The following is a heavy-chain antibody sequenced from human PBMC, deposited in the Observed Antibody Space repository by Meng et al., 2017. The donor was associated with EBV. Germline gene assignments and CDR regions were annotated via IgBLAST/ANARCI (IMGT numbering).Heavy chain of an antibody. CDR2: INPNSGGT. CDR3: AKGADLAAAGTFWFDP. V-gene: IGHV1-2*06. CDR1: GYIFPGYY. Sequence: QGEVVDSGAEVNKPGALVNVTCKASGYIFPGYYMHWVRQAPGQGLEWMGRINPNSGGTNYAQKFQGRVTMTRDTSISTAYMELSRLRSDDTAVYYCAKGADLAAAGTFWFDPWGQGTLVTVSS. J-gene: IGHJ5*02. D-gene: IGHD6-13*01.